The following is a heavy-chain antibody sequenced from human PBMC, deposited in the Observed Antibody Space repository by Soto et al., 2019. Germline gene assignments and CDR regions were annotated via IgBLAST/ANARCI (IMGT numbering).Heavy chain of an antibody. Sequence: PSETLSLTCTVSGGSISSGDYYWSWIRQPPGKGLEWIGYIYYSGSTYYNPSLKSRVTISVDTSKNQFSLKLSSVTAADTAVYYCARDYSSGWYGNMDVWGQGTTVTVS. CDR3: ARDYSSGWYGNMDV. D-gene: IGHD6-19*01. J-gene: IGHJ6*02. V-gene: IGHV4-30-4*01. CDR2: IYYSGST. CDR1: GGSISSGDYY.